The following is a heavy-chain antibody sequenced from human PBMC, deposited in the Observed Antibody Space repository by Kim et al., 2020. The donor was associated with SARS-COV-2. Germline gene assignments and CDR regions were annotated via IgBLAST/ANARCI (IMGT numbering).Heavy chain of an antibody. CDR1: GASVSSPTTY. Sequence: SETLSLTCSVSGASVSSPTTYWGWIRQPPGKGLEWIGSISYTTSTYYNPSLRNRVAITADTSKNHFSLTLGSVTAADTAVYYCVSGWRGDYGGDHWGQGTLVTVSS. CDR3: VSGWRGDYGGDH. V-gene: IGHV4-39*02. J-gene: IGHJ4*02. D-gene: IGHD3-3*01. CDR2: ISYTTST.